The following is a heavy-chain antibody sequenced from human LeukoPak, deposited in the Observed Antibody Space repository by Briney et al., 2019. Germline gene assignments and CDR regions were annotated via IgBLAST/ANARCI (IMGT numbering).Heavy chain of an antibody. CDR2: ISTSGNNI. J-gene: IGHJ3*02. Sequence: PGGSLRLSCAASGFTFSSYEMNWVRQAPGKGLEWVSYISTSGNNIHYADSAKGRFTISRDNARNSLYLQMDSLRVEDTAVYYCARSLHVVATNDAFDIWGQGTMVIVSS. CDR1: GFTFSSYE. D-gene: IGHD5-12*01. CDR3: ARSLHVVATNDAFDI. V-gene: IGHV3-48*03.